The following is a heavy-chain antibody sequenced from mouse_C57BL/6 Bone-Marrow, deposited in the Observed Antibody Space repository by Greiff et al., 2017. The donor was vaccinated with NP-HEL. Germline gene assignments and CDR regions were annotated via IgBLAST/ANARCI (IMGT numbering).Heavy chain of an antibody. J-gene: IGHJ3*01. D-gene: IGHD2-4*01. Sequence: EVQRVESGGGLVQPGGSMKLSCAASGFTFSDAWMDWVRQSPEKGLEWVAEIRNKANNHATYYAESVKGRFTISRDDSKSSVYLQMNSLRAEDTGIYYCTRTGFYDYAYWGQGTLVTVSA. CDR1: GFTFSDAW. CDR3: TRTGFYDYAY. V-gene: IGHV6-6*01. CDR2: IRNKANNHAT.